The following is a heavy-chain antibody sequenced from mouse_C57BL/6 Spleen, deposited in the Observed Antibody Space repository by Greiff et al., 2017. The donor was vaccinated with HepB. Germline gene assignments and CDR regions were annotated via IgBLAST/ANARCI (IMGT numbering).Heavy chain of an antibody. CDR1: GYSFTGYY. CDR3: ARRAGYAMDY. V-gene: IGHV1-42*01. J-gene: IGHJ4*01. CDR2: INPSTGGT. Sequence: VQLQQSGPELVKPGASVKISCKASGYSFTGYYMNWVKQSPEKSLEWIGEINPSTGGTTYNQKFKAKATLTVDKSSSTAYMQLKSLTSEDSAVYYCARRAGYAMDYWGQGTSVTVSS. D-gene: IGHD3-1*01.